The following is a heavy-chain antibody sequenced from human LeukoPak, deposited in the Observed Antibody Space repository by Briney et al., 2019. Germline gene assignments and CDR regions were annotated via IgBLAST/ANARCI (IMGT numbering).Heavy chain of an antibody. V-gene: IGHV3-23*01. D-gene: IGHD1-14*01. CDR1: GFTFSNSA. CDR2: INGDGGRT. J-gene: IGHJ6*02. CDR3: AKDIKGTNYYYYGMGA. Sequence: GGSLRLSCAASGFTFSNSAMTWVRQAPGKGLDWVSAINGDGGRTYHADSVKGRFTISRDSSKNTLYLQMNSLRVEDTAVYYCAKDIKGTNYYYYGMGAWGQGTTVTVSS.